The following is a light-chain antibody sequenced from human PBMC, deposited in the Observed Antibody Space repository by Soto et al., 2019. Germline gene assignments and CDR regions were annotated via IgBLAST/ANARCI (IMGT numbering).Light chain of an antibody. V-gene: IGKV1-5*03. Sequence: DIQMTQSPSTLSASVGARVTITCRASQSISHWLAWYQQKPGKAPKLLIYKASNLESGVPSRFSGSGSGTEFTLTISSLQPDDVASYYCQQYNSYPRTFGQGTKLEIK. CDR3: QQYNSYPRT. CDR1: QSISHW. CDR2: KAS. J-gene: IGKJ2*01.